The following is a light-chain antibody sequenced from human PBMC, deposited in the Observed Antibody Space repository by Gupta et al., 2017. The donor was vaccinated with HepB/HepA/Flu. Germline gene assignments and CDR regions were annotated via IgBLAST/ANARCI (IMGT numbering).Light chain of an antibody. Sequence: QSVLTQPPSVSAAPGQKVTISCSGSSSNIGSNDVSWYQQLPGAAPKLLIYEDSKRPSEIPDRFSGSKSDTSATLDITGLQTGDEAYYYCATWHNSLRVFGGGTKLTVL. CDR1: SSNIGSND. CDR3: ATWHNSLRV. V-gene: IGLV1-51*02. J-gene: IGLJ3*02. CDR2: EDS.